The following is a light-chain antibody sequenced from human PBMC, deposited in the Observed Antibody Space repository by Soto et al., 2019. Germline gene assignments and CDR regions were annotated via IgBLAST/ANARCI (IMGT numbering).Light chain of an antibody. V-gene: IGLV2-14*01. CDR3: SSWTSSSSYV. J-gene: IGLJ1*01. CDR1: SRDVGGYNS. CDR2: DVS. Sequence: QSVLTRPASVCGSPGQSIAISCTGTSRDVGGYNSVSWYQQYPGKAPKLMIHDVSNRPSGVSDRFSGSKSGNTASLTLSGLQAEDEADYYCSSWTSSSSYVFGSGTKLT.